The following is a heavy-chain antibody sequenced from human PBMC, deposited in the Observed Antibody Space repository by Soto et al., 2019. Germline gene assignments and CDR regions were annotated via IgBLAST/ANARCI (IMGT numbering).Heavy chain of an antibody. D-gene: IGHD3-9*01. CDR3: ARDGYDILTGYPPLVYYYYYMDV. Sequence: SETLSLTCTVSGGSISSGGYYWSWIRQHPGKGLEWIGYIYHSGSTYYNPSLKSRVTISVDTSKNQFSLKLSSVIAADTAVYYCARDGYDILTGYPPLVYYYYYMDVWGKGTTVTVSS. CDR1: GGSISSGGYY. V-gene: IGHV4-31*03. CDR2: IYHSGST. J-gene: IGHJ6*03.